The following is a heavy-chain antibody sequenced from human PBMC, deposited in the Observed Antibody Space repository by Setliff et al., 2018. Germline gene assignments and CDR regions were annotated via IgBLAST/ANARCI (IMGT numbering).Heavy chain of an antibody. D-gene: IGHD6-13*01. CDR1: GFTFDDYA. Sequence: GGSLRLSCAASGFTFDDYAMHWVRPAPGKGLEWVSGISWNSGSIGYADSVKGRFTISRDNAKNSLYLQMNSLRAEDTALYYCANGRSSSWYEDAFDIWGQGTMVTVSS. V-gene: IGHV3-9*01. CDR2: ISWNSGSI. CDR3: ANGRSSSWYEDAFDI. J-gene: IGHJ3*02.